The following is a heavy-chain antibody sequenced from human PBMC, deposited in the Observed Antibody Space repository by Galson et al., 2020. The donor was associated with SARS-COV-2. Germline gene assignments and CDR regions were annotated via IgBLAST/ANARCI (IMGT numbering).Heavy chain of an antibody. Sequence: ASETLSLTCTVSGGSISSYYWSWIRQPPGKGLEWIGYIYYSGSTNYNPSLKSRVTISVDTSKNQFSLKLSSVTAAETAVYYCARGFDYWGQGTLVTVSS. CDR2: IYYSGST. CDR1: GGSISSYY. CDR3: ARGFDY. J-gene: IGHJ4*02. V-gene: IGHV4-59*01.